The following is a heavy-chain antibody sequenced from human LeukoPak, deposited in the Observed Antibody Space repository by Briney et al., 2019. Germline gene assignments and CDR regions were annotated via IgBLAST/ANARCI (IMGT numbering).Heavy chain of an antibody. Sequence: SETLSLTCIVSGGSISSSGYYWGWIRQPPGKGLEWIGSIYYSGSTYYNPSLKSRVTISVDTSKNQFSLKLSSVTAADTAVYYCARDMMVRGVITDNWFDPWGQGTLVTVSS. D-gene: IGHD3-10*01. J-gene: IGHJ5*02. CDR2: IYYSGST. CDR3: ARDMMVRGVITDNWFDP. V-gene: IGHV4-39*07. CDR1: GGSISSSGYY.